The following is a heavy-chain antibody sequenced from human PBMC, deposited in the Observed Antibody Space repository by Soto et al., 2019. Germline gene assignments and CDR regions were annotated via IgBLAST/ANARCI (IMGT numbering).Heavy chain of an antibody. CDR3: AKDLDTGSYSSNYGMDV. CDR1: GFTFSSYA. CDR2: ISGSGGST. Sequence: GGSLRLSCAASGFTFSSYAMSWVRQAPGKGLEWVSAISGSGGSTYYADSVKGRFTISRDNSKNTLYLQMNSLRAEDTAVYYCAKDLDTGSYSSNYGMDVWGQGTTVTVSS. D-gene: IGHD3-10*01. V-gene: IGHV3-23*01. J-gene: IGHJ6*02.